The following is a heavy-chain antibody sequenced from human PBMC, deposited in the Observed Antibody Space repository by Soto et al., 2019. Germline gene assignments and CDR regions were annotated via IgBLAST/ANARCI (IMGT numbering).Heavy chain of an antibody. CDR2: IYNSGST. CDR3: ARRYSYGHFAC. J-gene: IGHJ4*02. Sequence: QVQLQESGPGLVKPSETLSLTCTVSGASISSSYWSWIRQPPGKGLEWIGYIYNSGSTTYNPSLKSRVTISVDTSKNQFSLRLSSVTAADTAVYYCARRYSYGHFACWGQGTLVTVSS. CDR1: GASISSSY. D-gene: IGHD5-18*01. V-gene: IGHV4-59*08.